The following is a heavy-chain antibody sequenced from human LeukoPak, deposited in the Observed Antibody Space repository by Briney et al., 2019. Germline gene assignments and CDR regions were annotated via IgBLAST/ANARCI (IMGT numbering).Heavy chain of an antibody. CDR1: GGSISSYY. CDR2: IYYSGST. CDR3: ARRRRGGYYDSSGSLDY. D-gene: IGHD3-22*01. Sequence: SETLSLTCTVSGGSISSYYWSWIRQPPGKGLEWIGYIYYSGSTNYNPSLKSRVTISVDTSKNQFSLKLSSVTAADTAVYYCARRRRGGYYDSSGSLDYWGQGTLVTVSS. J-gene: IGHJ4*02. V-gene: IGHV4-59*12.